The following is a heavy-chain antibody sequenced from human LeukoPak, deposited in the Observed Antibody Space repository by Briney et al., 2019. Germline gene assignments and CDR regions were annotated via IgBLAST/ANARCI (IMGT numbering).Heavy chain of an antibody. CDR3: ARSGAYSGSYFGY. Sequence: PGGSLRLSCAASGFTFSSYWMSWVRQAPGKGLEWVANIKQDGSEKYYVDSVKGRFTISRDNAKNSLYLQMNSLRAEGTAVYYCARSGAYSGSYFGYWGQGTLVTVSS. J-gene: IGHJ4*02. CDR2: IKQDGSEK. D-gene: IGHD1-26*01. CDR1: GFTFSSYW. V-gene: IGHV3-7*01.